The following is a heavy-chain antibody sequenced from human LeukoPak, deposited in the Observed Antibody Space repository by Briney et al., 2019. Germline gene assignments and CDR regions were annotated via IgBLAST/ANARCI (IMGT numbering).Heavy chain of an antibody. D-gene: IGHD2-15*01. J-gene: IGHJ4*02. CDR3: VTSYCSGGSCYSASGY. CDR2: INSDGSST. CDR1: GFTFSSYW. Sequence: HAGGSLRLSCAASGFTFSSYWMHWFRQAPGKGLVWFSRINSDGSSTSYADSVKGRFTISRDNAKNTLYLQMNSLRAEDSAVYYCVTSYCSGGSCYSASGYWGQGTLVTVSS. V-gene: IGHV3-74*01.